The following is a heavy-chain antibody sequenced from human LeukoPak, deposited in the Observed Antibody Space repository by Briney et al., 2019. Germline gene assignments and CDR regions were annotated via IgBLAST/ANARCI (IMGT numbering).Heavy chain of an antibody. CDR1: GFTFSSYS. CDR2: ISSSGSTI. CDR3: AREEIVVVVAATFDY. D-gene: IGHD2-15*01. J-gene: IGHJ4*02. Sequence: GGSLRLSCAASGFTFSSYSMNWVRQAPGKGLEWVSYISSSGSTIYYADSVKGRFTISRDNAKNSLYLQMNSLRAEDTAVYYCAREEIVVVVAATFDYWGQGTLVTVSS. V-gene: IGHV3-48*04.